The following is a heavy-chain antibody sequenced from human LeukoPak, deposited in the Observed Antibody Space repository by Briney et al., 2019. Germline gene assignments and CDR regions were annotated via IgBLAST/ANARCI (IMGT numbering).Heavy chain of an antibody. V-gene: IGHV4-34*01. CDR3: ARLKGVNCSSTSCPTITYYDAFDI. D-gene: IGHD2-2*01. CDR2: INHSGST. CDR1: GGSFSGYY. Sequence: PSETLSLTCAVYGGSFSGYYWSWIRQPPGKGLEWIGEINHSGSTNYNPSLKSRVTISVDTSKNQFSLKLSSVTAADTAVYYCARLKGVNCSSTSCPTITYYDAFDIWGQGTMVTVSS. J-gene: IGHJ3*02.